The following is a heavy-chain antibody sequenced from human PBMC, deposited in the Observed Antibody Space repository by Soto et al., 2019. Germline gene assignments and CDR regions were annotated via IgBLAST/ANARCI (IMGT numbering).Heavy chain of an antibody. Sequence: EVQLVESGGGLVQPGGSLKLSCAASGFTLSGSVIYWVRQPSGKGLEWVGRIRSRSNGYATAYAASVRGRFTISRDDSKNTAYLQMTSLTTEDTAVYYCSRAGYSNYDSDYWGQGTLVTVSS. D-gene: IGHD5-12*01. CDR1: GFTLSGSV. V-gene: IGHV3-73*02. J-gene: IGHJ4*02. CDR3: SRAGYSNYDSDY. CDR2: IRSRSNGYAT.